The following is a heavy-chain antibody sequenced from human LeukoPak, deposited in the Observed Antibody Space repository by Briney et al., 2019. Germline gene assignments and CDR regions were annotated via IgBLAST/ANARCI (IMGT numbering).Heavy chain of an antibody. D-gene: IGHD3-10*01. CDR3: ARDSTWFGELFGAFDI. V-gene: IGHV3-30*02. J-gene: IGHJ3*02. CDR1: GFTFSSYG. CDR2: IRYDGSNK. Sequence: GGSLRLSCAASGFTFSSYGMHWVRQAPGKGLEWVAFIRYDGSNKYYADSVKGRFTISRDNSKNTLYLQMNSLRAEDTAVYYCARDSTWFGELFGAFDIWGQGTMVTVSS.